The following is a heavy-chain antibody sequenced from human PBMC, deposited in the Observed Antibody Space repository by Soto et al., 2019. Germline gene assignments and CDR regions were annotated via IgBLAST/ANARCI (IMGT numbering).Heavy chain of an antibody. CDR3: AKAGHCSSTSCYAGYYYGMDV. J-gene: IGHJ6*02. Sequence: GGSLRLSCAASGFTFSSYAMSWVRQAPGKGLEWVSAISGSGGSTYYADSVKGRFTISRDNSKNTLYLQMNSLRAEDTAVYYCAKAGHCSSTSCYAGYYYGMDVWGQGTTVTVSS. CDR1: GFTFSSYA. V-gene: IGHV3-23*01. CDR2: ISGSGGST. D-gene: IGHD2-2*01.